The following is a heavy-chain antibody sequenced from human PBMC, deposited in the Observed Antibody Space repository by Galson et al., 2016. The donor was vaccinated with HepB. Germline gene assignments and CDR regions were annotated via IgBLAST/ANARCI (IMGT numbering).Heavy chain of an antibody. J-gene: IGHJ4*02. CDR1: GLTFSNYW. CDR3: ARSPRILWFEVDY. Sequence: SLRLSCAVSGLTFSNYWMHWVRQAPGQGLVWAARINTDGTDTHYADSVKGRFTISRDNAKSTVYLQMDSLRVDDTAVYYCARSPRILWFEVDYWGQGILVTVSS. D-gene: IGHD3-10*01. V-gene: IGHV3-74*01. CDR2: INTDGTDT.